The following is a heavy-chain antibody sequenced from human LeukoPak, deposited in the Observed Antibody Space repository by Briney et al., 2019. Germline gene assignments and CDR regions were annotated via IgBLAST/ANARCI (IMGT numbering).Heavy chain of an antibody. D-gene: IGHD3-10*01. Sequence: SETLSLTCTGSGGSVSSYYWSWIRQRPGKGLEGMGYIYYSGSTNYNPSLKSRVTISVDTSKNQFSLKLSSVTAADTAVSYCAREGWFGELPPFFASWGQGTLVTVSS. CDR1: GGSVSSYY. CDR2: IYYSGST. J-gene: IGHJ4*02. V-gene: IGHV4-59*02. CDR3: AREGWFGELPPFFAS.